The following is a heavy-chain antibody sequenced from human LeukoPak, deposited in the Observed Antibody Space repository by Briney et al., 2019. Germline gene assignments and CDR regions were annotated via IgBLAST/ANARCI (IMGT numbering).Heavy chain of an antibody. CDR1: RFTFDDYG. D-gene: IGHD2-2*01. CDR2: NNWNGDST. V-gene: IGHV3-20*04. J-gene: IGHJ4*02. CDR3: AREQRYCGSTSCYSFFDY. Sequence: GGALRLSCAASRFTFDDYGMSWGRQAPGKGLEWVSGNNWNGDSTGYGDSVKGRFTISRDNARNSLYLQMNSLRAEDTAFYYCAREQRYCGSTSCYSFFDYWGQGTLVTVSS.